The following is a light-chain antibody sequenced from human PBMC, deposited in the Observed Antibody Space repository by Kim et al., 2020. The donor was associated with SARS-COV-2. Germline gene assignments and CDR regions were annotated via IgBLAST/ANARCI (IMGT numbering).Light chain of an antibody. CDR2: WAS. V-gene: IGKV4-1*01. CDR3: QQYYSIPIT. Sequence: AHINGKSSQSVLYSSNNKIYLAWYQQKPGQPPKLLIYWASTRESGVPDRFSGSGSGTDFTLTISSLQAEDVAVYYCQQYYSIPITFGQGTRLEIK. J-gene: IGKJ5*01. CDR1: QSVLYSSNNKIY.